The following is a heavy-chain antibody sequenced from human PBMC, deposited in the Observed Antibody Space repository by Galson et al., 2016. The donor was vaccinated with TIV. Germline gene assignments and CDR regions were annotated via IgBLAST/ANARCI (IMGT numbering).Heavy chain of an antibody. V-gene: IGHV3-49*03. J-gene: IGHJ3*02. CDR3: TTTAMGSTRNAFHI. Sequence: SLRLSCAASGFTFGHYAVNWFRQAPGKGLEWVGFTTSKTYGATTEYAASVKGRFTISRDDSRNIAYLQMNSLKTEDTAVYYCTTTAMGSTRNAFHIWGQGTVVTVSS. CDR2: TTSKTYGATT. D-gene: IGHD1-1*01. CDR1: GFTFGHYA.